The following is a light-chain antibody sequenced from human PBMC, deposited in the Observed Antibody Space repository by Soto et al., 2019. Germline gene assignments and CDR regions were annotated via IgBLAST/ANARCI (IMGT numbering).Light chain of an antibody. Sequence: QSVLTQPPSASGTPGQRVTISCSGSSSNIGSNTVSWYQQFPGTAPKLLIYSDNQRPSGVPDRFSGSKSGTSASLAISGLQSEDEADYYCATWDDSRGVFGGGTKVTVL. CDR2: SDN. CDR3: ATWDDSRGV. J-gene: IGLJ3*02. CDR1: SSNIGSNT. V-gene: IGLV1-44*01.